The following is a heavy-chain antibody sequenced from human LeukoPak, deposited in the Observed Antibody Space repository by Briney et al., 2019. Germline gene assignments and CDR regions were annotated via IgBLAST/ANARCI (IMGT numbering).Heavy chain of an antibody. CDR2: IGSAGTTI. J-gene: IGHJ4*02. V-gene: IGHV3-11*01. D-gene: IGHD5-24*01. CDR1: GFSFSDSF. Sequence: KPGGSLRLSCEASGFSFSDSFMTWIRQAPGEGLQFVASIGSAGTTIYYGDSAKGRFTISRDNAKNPLYLQFNSLRAEDTAIYYCVRDSGYSDGLTYWGQGTLVTVSS. CDR3: VRDSGYSDGLTY.